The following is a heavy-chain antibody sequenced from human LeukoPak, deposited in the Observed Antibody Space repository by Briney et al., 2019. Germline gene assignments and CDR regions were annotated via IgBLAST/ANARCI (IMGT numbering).Heavy chain of an antibody. J-gene: IGHJ6*02. Sequence: GGSLRLSCAASGFTFSSYWMRWVRQAPGKGLVWVSRINSDGSSTSYADSVKGRFIISRDNAKNTLYLQMNSLRAEDTAVYYCARDGAYYDFWSGEYGMDVWGQGTTVTVSS. V-gene: IGHV3-74*01. D-gene: IGHD3-3*01. CDR3: ARDGAYYDFWSGEYGMDV. CDR2: INSDGSST. CDR1: GFTFSSYW.